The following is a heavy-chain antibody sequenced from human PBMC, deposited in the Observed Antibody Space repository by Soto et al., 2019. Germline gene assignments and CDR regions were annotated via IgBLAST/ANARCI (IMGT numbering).Heavy chain of an antibody. CDR3: ARSSCSRSSDS. J-gene: IGHJ4*02. V-gene: IGHV3-7*01. CDR1: GFTFKNCW. CDR2: IKQDGSDT. Sequence: PGGSLRLSCAASGFTFKNCWLRWVRQPPGKGLEWVASIKQDGSDTYYVDSVKGRFTISRDNAKNSLSLQMNSLRAEDTAVYYCARSSCSRSSDSWGQGILVTVSS. D-gene: IGHD2-15*01.